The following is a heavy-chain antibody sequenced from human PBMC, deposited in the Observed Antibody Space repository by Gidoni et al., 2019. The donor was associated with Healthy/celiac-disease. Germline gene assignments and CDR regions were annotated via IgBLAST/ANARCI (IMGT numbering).Heavy chain of an antibody. CDR3: AYATLADENSSSWSFDY. CDR2: INAGNGNT. D-gene: IGHD6-13*01. CDR1: GYTVTSYD. Sequence: QVQLVQSGAEVKKPGASVKVSCKASGYTVTSYDMHWVRQAPGQRLEWMGWINAGNGNTKYSQKFQGRVTITRDTSASTAYMELSSLRSEDTAVYYCAYATLADENSSSWSFDYWGQGTLVTVSS. J-gene: IGHJ4*02. V-gene: IGHV1-3*01.